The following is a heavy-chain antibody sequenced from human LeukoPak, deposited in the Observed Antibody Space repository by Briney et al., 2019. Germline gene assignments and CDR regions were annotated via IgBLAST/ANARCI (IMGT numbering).Heavy chain of an antibody. V-gene: IGHV4-61*02. Sequence: SQTLSLTCTVSGGSISSGTYYWRWIRQPAGKGLEWIGRIYTSGNINYNPSLKSRVTISVDTSKSQFSLRLTSVTAADTAVYYCVRTYSIGWSTGIFDTWGQGTMVTVSS. CDR3: VRTYSIGWSTGIFDT. J-gene: IGHJ3*02. CDR2: IYTSGNI. D-gene: IGHD6-19*01. CDR1: GGSISSGTYY.